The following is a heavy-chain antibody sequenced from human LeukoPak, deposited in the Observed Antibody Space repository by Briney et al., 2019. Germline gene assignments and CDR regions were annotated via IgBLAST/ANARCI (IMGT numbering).Heavy chain of an antibody. J-gene: IGHJ4*02. CDR3: AKDLDCSGGTCHKAFDC. CDR2: IRYDGSDK. V-gene: IGHV3-30*02. D-gene: IGHD2-15*01. CDR1: GFTFSTYW. Sequence: GGSLRLSCAASGFTFSTYWMSWVRQAPGKGLEWVACIRYDGSDKFYGDSVKGGFTTTRDDSKNTLYLQMSRLIVEDTAVYYCAKDLDCSGGTCHKAFDCWGQGTLVTVSS.